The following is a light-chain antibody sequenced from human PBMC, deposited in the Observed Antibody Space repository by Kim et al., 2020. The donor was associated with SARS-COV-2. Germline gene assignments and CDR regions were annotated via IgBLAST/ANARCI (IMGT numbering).Light chain of an antibody. J-gene: IGKJ1*01. V-gene: IGKV1-5*03. CDR3: QQYNSYSRT. CDR2: KAS. Sequence: ACVGDRVTITCRATQSISVWLAWYQQKPGKAPKLLIHKASNLESGVPSRFSGSGSGTDFTLTISSLQPDDFATYYCQQYNSYSRTFGQGTKVDIK. CDR1: QSISVW.